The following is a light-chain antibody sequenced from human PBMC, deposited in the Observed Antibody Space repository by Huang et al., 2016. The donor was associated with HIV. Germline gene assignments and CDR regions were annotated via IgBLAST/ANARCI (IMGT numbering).Light chain of an antibody. CDR2: ATS. CDR3: QQYDSVLPT. J-gene: IGKJ4*01. Sequence: DIQMTQSPSSLSASVGDRVTIPCRASQGITTSLAWYQQKSGEAPKLLVFATSRLQIGVPPRFSGSGSGTDYTLTISSLQPEDLAIYYCQQYDSVLPTFGGGTNVEIK. V-gene: IGKV1-NL1*01. CDR1: QGITTS.